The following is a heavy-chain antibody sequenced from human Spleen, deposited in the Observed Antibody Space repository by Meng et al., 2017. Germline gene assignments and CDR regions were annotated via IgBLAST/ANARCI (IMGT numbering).Heavy chain of an antibody. CDR2: IIYSGST. Sequence: SETLSLTCTVSGGSINSGGYYWTWIRQYPGKGLEYIGYIIYSGSTYYSPSLKSRVTISVDTSKNQFSLKLNSMTAADTAVYYCARGTPRAYCGGDCYSPFDYWGQGTLVTVSS. CDR3: ARGTPRAYCGGDCYSPFDY. CDR1: GGSINSGGYY. V-gene: IGHV4-31*03. D-gene: IGHD2-21*02. J-gene: IGHJ4*02.